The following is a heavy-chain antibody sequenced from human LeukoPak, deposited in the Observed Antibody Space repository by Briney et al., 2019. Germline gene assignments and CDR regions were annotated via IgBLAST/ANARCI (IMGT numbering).Heavy chain of an antibody. V-gene: IGHV4-31*03. CDR1: GGSISSVGYY. CDR2: IYYTGSA. CDR3: ARGGSSSPNWFDP. D-gene: IGHD6-6*01. Sequence: SETLSLTCTVSGGSISSVGYYWSWVRQHPERGLEWIGYIYYTGSAYYSPSLQSRVSIFLDMSKNEFSLHLTSATDADTAVYYCARGGSSSPNWFDPWGQGTLVTVSS. J-gene: IGHJ5*02.